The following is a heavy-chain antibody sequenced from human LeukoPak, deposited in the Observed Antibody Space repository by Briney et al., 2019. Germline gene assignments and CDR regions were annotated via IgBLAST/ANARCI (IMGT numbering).Heavy chain of an antibody. J-gene: IGHJ5*02. V-gene: IGHV4-30-4*08. CDR2: IYYSGST. Sequence: SETLSLTCTVSGGSISSSSYYWGWIRQPPGKGLEWIGYIYYSGSTYYNPSLKSRVTISVDTSKNQFSLKLSSVTAADTAVYYCATRSNWFDPWGQGTLVTVSS. CDR3: ATRSNWFDP. CDR1: GGSISSSSYY.